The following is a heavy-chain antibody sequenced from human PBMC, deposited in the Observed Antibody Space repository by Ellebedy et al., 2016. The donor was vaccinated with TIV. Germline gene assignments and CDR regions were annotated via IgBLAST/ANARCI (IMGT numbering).Heavy chain of an antibody. CDR3: ARTYGDYGGDWFDP. D-gene: IGHD4-17*01. V-gene: IGHV4-59*01. J-gene: IGHJ5*02. Sequence: SETLSLTXTVSGGSISSYYWSWIRQPPGKGLEWIGYIYYSGSTNYNPSLKSRVTISVDTSKNQFSLKLSSVTAADTAVYYCARTYGDYGGDWFDPWGQGTLVTVSS. CDR1: GGSISSYY. CDR2: IYYSGST.